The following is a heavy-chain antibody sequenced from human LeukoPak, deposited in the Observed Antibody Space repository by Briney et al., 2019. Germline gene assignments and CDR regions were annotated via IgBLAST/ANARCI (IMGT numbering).Heavy chain of an antibody. CDR3: AKDMLASSALEY. J-gene: IGHJ4*02. CDR1: GGSISSYY. V-gene: IGHV4-59*12. D-gene: IGHD3-16*01. Sequence: PSETLSLTCTVSGGSISSYYWSWIRQPPGKGLEWIGYIYYSGSTNYNPSLKSRVTTSVDTSKNQFALKLSSVTAADTAVYYCAKDMLASSALEYWGRGTLVTVSS. CDR2: IYYSGST.